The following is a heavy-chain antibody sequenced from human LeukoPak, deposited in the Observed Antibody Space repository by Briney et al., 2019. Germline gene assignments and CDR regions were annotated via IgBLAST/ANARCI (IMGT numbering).Heavy chain of an antibody. Sequence: GGSLRLSCAASGFTFSSYSMNWVRQAPGKGLEWVSSIRGNSSNIYYADSVKGRFTISRDNAKNSLYLQMNSLRAEDTAVYYCARSPGLYSGTDYWGQGTLVTVSS. CDR2: IRGNSSNI. CDR3: ARSPGLYSGTDY. V-gene: IGHV3-21*01. CDR1: GFTFSSYS. J-gene: IGHJ4*02. D-gene: IGHD5-12*01.